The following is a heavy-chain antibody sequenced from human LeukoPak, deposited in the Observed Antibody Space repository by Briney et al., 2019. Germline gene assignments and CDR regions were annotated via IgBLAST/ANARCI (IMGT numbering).Heavy chain of an antibody. J-gene: IGHJ3*02. CDR1: GYTFTSYY. CDR3: ARDLKQRYYDYVWGSYRTNDAFDI. CDR2: INPSGGST. D-gene: IGHD3-16*02. V-gene: IGHV1-46*01. Sequence: ASVTVSCKASGYTFTSYYMHWVRQAPGQGLEWMGIINPSGGSTSYAQKFQGRVTMTRDTSTSTVYMELSSLRSEDTAVYYCARDLKQRYYDYVWGSYRTNDAFDIWGQGTMVTVSS.